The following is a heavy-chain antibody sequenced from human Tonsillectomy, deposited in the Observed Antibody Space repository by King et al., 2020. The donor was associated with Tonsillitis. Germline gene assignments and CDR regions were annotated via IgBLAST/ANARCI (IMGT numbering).Heavy chain of an antibody. CDR1: GFSLSTSGMC. Sequence: VTLKESGPALVKPTQTLTLTCTFSGFSLSTSGMCVSWIRQPPGKALEWLALIDWDDDKYYTTSLKTRLTISKDTSKNQVVLTMTNMDPVDTATYYCARNPIVAAAGTGYYYYYGMDVWGQGTTVTVSS. V-gene: IGHV2-70*01. J-gene: IGHJ6*02. CDR2: IDWDDDK. D-gene: IGHD6-13*01. CDR3: ARNPIVAAAGTGYYYYYGMDV.